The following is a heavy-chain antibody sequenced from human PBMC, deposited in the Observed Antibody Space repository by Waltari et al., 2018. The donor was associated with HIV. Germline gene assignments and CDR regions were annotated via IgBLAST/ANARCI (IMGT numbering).Heavy chain of an antibody. Sequence: EVQLVESGGGLIQPGGSLRLSCAASGFTVSSNYMTWVRQAPGKGLEWVSVLDSVYTTYYADSVKGRFAISRDNSKNTLYLQMNSLRAEDTAVYYCARGGGSYLHFFDYWGQGTLVTVSS. J-gene: IGHJ4*02. V-gene: IGHV3-53*01. D-gene: IGHD1-26*01. CDR3: ARGGGSYLHFFDY. CDR1: GFTVSSNY. CDR2: LDSVYTT.